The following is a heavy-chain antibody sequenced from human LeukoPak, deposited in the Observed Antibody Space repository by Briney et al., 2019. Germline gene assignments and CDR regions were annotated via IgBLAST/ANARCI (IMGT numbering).Heavy chain of an antibody. J-gene: IGHJ4*03. D-gene: IGHD1-7*01. CDR3: ARDSLELQNFDY. V-gene: IGHV3-53*01. CDR1: GFTVSSNY. Sequence: GGSLRLSCAASGFTVSSNYMSWVRQAPGKGLEWVSVIYSGGSTYYADSVKGRFTISRDNAKNSLYLQMNSLRAEDTAVYYCARDSLELQNFDYWGQGTMVTVSS. CDR2: IYSGGST.